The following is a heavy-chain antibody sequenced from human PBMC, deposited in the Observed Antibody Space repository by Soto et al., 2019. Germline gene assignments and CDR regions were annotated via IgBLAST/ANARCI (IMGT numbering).Heavy chain of an antibody. D-gene: IGHD3-16*01. CDR2: ISAYNGNT. CDR1: GYTFTSYG. CDR3: ARDMDMITFGGPTRYYYGMDV. V-gene: IGHV1-18*04. Sequence: AASVKVSCKASGYTFTSYGISWVRQAPGQGLEWMGWISAYNGNTNYAQKLQGRVTMTTDTSTSTAYMELRSLRSDDTAVYYCARDMDMITFGGPTRYYYGMDVWGQGTTVTVSS. J-gene: IGHJ6*02.